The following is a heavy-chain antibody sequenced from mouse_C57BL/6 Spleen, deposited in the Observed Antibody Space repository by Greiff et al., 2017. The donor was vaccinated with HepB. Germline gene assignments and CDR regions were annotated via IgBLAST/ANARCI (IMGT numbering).Heavy chain of an antibody. J-gene: IGHJ2*01. CDR1: GYTFTSYW. CDR2: IDPSDSET. D-gene: IGHD1-1*01. CDR3: ARWDTTVVADY. V-gene: IGHV1-52*01. Sequence: QVQLQQPGAELVRPGSLVKLSCKASGYTFTSYWMHWVKQRPIQGLEWIGNIDPSDSETHYNQKFKDKATLTVDKSSSTAYMQLSSLTSEDSAVYYCARWDTTVVADYWGQGTTLTVSS.